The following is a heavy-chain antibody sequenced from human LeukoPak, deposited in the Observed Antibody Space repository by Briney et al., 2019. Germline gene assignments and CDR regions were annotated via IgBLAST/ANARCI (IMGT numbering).Heavy chain of an antibody. CDR1: GGTFSSYA. V-gene: IGHV1-69*04. J-gene: IGHJ4*02. Sequence: SVKVSCKASGGTFSSYAISWVRQAPGQGLEWMGRIIPILGIANYAQKFQGRVTITADKSTSTAYMELSSLRSEDTAVYYCARDPAVAGPFDYWGQGTLVTVSA. D-gene: IGHD6-19*01. CDR3: ARDPAVAGPFDY. CDR2: IIPILGIA.